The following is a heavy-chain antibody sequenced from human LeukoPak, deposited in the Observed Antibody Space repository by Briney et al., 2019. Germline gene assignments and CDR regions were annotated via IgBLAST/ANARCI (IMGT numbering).Heavy chain of an antibody. Sequence: GGSLRLSCAASGFTFSSYAMSWVRQAPGKGLEWVSAISGSGGSTYYADSVKGRFTISRDNSKNTLYLQMNSLRAEDTAVYYCAKFPYYYGSGSLNWFDPWGQGTLVTVSS. J-gene: IGHJ5*02. CDR3: AKFPYYYGSGSLNWFDP. CDR1: GFTFSSYA. V-gene: IGHV3-23*01. D-gene: IGHD3-10*01. CDR2: ISGSGGST.